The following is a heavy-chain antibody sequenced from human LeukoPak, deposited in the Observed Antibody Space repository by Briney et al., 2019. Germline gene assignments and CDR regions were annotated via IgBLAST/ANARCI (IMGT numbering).Heavy chain of an antibody. V-gene: IGHV3-7*01. CDR2: IKQDGSEK. D-gene: IGHD6-6*01. CDR3: ARDRRSSSAPVDYYMDV. J-gene: IGHJ6*03. CDR1: GFTFSSYW. Sequence: GGSLRLSWAASGFTFSSYWMSWVRQAPGKGLEWVANIKQDGSEKYYVDSVKGRFTISRDNAKNSLYLQMNSLGAEDTAVYYCARDRRSSSAPVDYYMDVWGKGTTVTVSS.